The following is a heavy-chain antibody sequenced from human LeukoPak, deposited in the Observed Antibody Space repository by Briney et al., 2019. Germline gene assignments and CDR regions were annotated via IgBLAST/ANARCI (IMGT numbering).Heavy chain of an antibody. Sequence: PGRSLRHSRAASVLIYSTFAMCWGREAAEEGVGRVALLLSSGATTYYAASVQGRFTISRDNCKNTLYLQMNRLGAEDTAVYYCAKDEEWRRFAHWGQGTLVTVSS. CDR3: AKDEEWRRFAH. CDR2: LLSSGATT. J-gene: IGHJ4*02. CDR1: VLIYSTFA. V-gene: IGHV3-23*01. D-gene: IGHD5-12*01.